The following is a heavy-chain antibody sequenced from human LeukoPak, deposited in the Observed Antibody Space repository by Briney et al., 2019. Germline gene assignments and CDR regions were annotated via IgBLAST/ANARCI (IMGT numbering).Heavy chain of an antibody. CDR2: INHSGST. CDR3: ARSRITMIVVVRGLAFDI. J-gene: IGHJ3*02. D-gene: IGHD3-22*01. Sequence: PSETLSPTCAVYGGSFSGYYWSWIRQPPGKGLEWIGEINHSGSTNYNPSLKSRVTISVDTSKNQFSLKLSSVTAADTAVYYCARSRITMIVVVRGLAFDIWGQGTMVTVSS. V-gene: IGHV4-34*01. CDR1: GGSFSGYY.